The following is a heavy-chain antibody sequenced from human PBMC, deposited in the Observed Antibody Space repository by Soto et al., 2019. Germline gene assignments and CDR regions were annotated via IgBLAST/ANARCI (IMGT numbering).Heavy chain of an antibody. CDR1: GFTFSSWT. V-gene: IGHV3-21*01. Sequence: PGGSLRLSXTVSGFTFSSWTMNWVRQAPGKGLEWVSSISTSSTYIYYADSVKGRFTISRDNAKDSLYLNMNNLRADDTAVYYCAKGGTHFDYWGQGTLVTVSS. J-gene: IGHJ4*02. D-gene: IGHD1-1*01. CDR3: AKGGTHFDY. CDR2: ISTSSTYI.